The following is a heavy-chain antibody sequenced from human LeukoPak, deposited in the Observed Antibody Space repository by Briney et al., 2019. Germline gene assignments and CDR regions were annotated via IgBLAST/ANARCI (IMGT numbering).Heavy chain of an antibody. CDR1: GFTFSSYA. CDR3: AKGPSSSGWRYYFDY. J-gene: IGHJ4*02. CDR2: ISGSGGST. D-gene: IGHD6-19*01. Sequence: GESLRLSCAASGFTFSSYAMSWVRQAPGKGLEWVSAISGSGGSTYYADSVKGRFTISRDNSKNTLYLQMNSLRAEDTAVYYCAKGPSSSGWRYYFDYWGQGTLVTVSS. V-gene: IGHV3-23*01.